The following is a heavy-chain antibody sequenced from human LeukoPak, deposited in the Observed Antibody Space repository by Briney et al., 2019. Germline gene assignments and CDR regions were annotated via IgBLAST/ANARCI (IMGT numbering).Heavy chain of an antibody. D-gene: IGHD6-6*01. CDR3: TSGEYQMFY. CDR1: GFTFGDFA. Sequence: RSLRLSCTASGFTFGDFAMTWVRQAPGKGLEWVGFIRSKTYGGTTDYAASVKGRFTISRDDSKSIAYLQMNSLKTEDTAVYYCTSGEYQMFYWGQGTLVTVSS. J-gene: IGHJ4*02. CDR2: IRSKTYGGTT. V-gene: IGHV3-49*04.